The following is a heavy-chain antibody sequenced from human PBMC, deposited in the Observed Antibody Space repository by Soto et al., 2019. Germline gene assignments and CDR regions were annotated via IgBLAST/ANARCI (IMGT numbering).Heavy chain of an antibody. V-gene: IGHV5-51*01. J-gene: IGHJ3*02. CDR1: GYSFTSYW. D-gene: IGHD2-8*01. Sequence: XXSLKISCKGSGYSFTSYWIDWVRQMPGKGLEWMGIIYPGDSDTRYSPSFQGQVTISADKSISTAYLQWSSLKASHTAMYYCARPLYAAIPGPYAFDIWGQGTMVTVSS. CDR3: ARPLYAAIPGPYAFDI. CDR2: IYPGDSDT.